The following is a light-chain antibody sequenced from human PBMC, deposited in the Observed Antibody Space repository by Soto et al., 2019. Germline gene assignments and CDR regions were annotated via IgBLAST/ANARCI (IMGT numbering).Light chain of an antibody. J-gene: IGLJ3*02. CDR1: NTDIGGYNY. CDR2: EVT. Sequence: QSALTQPPSASGSPGQSVTISCTGSNTDIGGYNYVSWYQQHPGKAPKVIIYEVTKRPSGVPARFSGSRSGNTASLTVSGLQAEDEADSYCSSYAGSNVWVFGGGTKLTVL. V-gene: IGLV2-8*01. CDR3: SSYAGSNVWV.